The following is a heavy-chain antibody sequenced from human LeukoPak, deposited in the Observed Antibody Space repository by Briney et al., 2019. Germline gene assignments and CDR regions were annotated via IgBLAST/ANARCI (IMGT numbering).Heavy chain of an antibody. CDR2: ISSSSSTI. CDR1: GFTFSSSS. J-gene: IGHJ4*02. V-gene: IGHV3-48*01. CDR3: AKVPLHGSGSYSDY. D-gene: IGHD3-10*01. Sequence: GGSLRLSCAASGFTFSSSSLTSVRPAPGTGLDPVSYISSSSSTIYYADSVKGRFTISRDIARNSLYLQMNSLRAEDTAVYYCAKVPLHGSGSYSDYWGQGTLVTVSS.